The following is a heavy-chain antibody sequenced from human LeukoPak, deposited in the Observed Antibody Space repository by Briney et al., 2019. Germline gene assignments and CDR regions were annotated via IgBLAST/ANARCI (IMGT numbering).Heavy chain of an antibody. CDR3: MRGDSSGRYYFDF. J-gene: IGHJ4*02. CDR2: ITYI. Sequence: GGSLRLSCAASGFTFSTYNMDWVRQAPGKGLEWVSSITYISYADSVKGRFTISRDNAKNSLYLQMNSLRVEDTAVYYCMRGDSSGRYYFDFWGQGTLVTVSS. D-gene: IGHD3-22*01. V-gene: IGHV3-21*06. CDR1: GFTFSTYN.